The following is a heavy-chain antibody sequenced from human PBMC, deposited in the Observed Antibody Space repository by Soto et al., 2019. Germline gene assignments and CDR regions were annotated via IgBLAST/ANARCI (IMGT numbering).Heavy chain of an antibody. V-gene: IGHV1-58*02. J-gene: IGHJ4*02. CDR1: GFTFTSSA. Sequence: GASVKVSCKASGFTFTSSAMQWVRQARGQRLEWIGWIVVGSGNTNYAQKFQERVTITRDMSTSTVYMELSSLRSEDTAVYYCARALYSGSYYLFDYWGQGTLVTVSS. CDR3: ARALYSGSYYLFDY. D-gene: IGHD1-26*01. CDR2: IVVGSGNT.